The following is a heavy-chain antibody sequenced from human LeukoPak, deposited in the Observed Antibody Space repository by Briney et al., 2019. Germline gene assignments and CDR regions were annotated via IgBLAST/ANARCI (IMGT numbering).Heavy chain of an antibody. J-gene: IGHJ4*02. CDR1: GGSISSYY. Sequence: PSETLSLTCTVSGGSISSYYWSWIRQPAGKGLEWIGRIYTSGSTNYNPSLKSRVTISVDTSKNQFSLRVSSVTAADTAVYYCARHLNNCGDDCYIFDYWGQGTLVTVSS. D-gene: IGHD2-21*01. CDR2: IYTSGST. V-gene: IGHV4-4*07. CDR3: ARHLNNCGDDCYIFDY.